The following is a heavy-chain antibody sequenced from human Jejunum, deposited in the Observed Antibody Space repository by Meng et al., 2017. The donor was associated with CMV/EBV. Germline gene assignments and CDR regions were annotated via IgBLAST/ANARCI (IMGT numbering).Heavy chain of an antibody. CDR2: ITGPGTTI. Sequence: RLACAASGFPFSAYYMAWVRQAPGKGLEWVSYITGPGTTINYADSVRGRFTISRDNTKNSLYLQMNSLRADDTAVYYCVRGNYEFDYWGQGALVTVSS. CDR3: VRGNYEFDY. D-gene: IGHD3-22*01. CDR1: GFPFSAYY. V-gene: IGHV3-11*01. J-gene: IGHJ4*02.